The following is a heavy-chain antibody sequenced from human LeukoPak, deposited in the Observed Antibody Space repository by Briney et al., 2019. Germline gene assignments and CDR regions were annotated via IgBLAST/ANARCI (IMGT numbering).Heavy chain of an antibody. D-gene: IGHD3-16*01. CDR1: GGSISSYY. V-gene: IGHV4-59*01. CDR3: ARVWGYYYYMDV. Sequence: SETLSLTCTVSGGSISSYYWSWIRQPPGKGLEWIGYIYYSGSTNYNPSLKSRVTISVDTSKNQFSLKLSSVTAADTAVYYCARVWGYYYYMDVWGKGTTVTISS. CDR2: IYYSGST. J-gene: IGHJ6*03.